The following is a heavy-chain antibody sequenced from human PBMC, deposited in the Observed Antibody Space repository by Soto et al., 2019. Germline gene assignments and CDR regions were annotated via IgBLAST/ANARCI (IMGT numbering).Heavy chain of an antibody. CDR2: INHSGST. V-gene: IGHV4-34*01. CDR1: GGSFSGYY. J-gene: IGHJ6*02. D-gene: IGHD3-22*01. CDR3: ARGLSHDSSCSYYYGMDV. Sequence: QVQLQQWGAGLLKPSETLSLTCAVYGGSFSGYYWSWIRQPPGKGLEWIGEINHSGSTNYNPSLKSRVTISVYTSKNQFSLKLSSVTAADTAVYYCARGLSHDSSCSYYYGMDVWGQGTTVTVSS.